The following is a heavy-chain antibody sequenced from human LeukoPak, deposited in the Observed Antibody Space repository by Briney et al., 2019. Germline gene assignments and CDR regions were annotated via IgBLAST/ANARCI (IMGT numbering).Heavy chain of an antibody. Sequence: SETLSLTCTVSGGSISSYYWSWIRQPPGKGLEWIGYIYYSGSTSYNPSLTSRVTISVDTSKNQFSLNLRSVNAADTAVYYCARDAYSSSWYDYWGQGTLVTVSS. J-gene: IGHJ4*02. CDR1: GGSISSYY. CDR3: ARDAYSSSWYDY. CDR2: IYYSGST. V-gene: IGHV4-59*01. D-gene: IGHD6-13*01.